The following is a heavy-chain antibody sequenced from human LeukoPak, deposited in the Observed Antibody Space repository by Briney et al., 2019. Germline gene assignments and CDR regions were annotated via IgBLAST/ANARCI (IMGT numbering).Heavy chain of an antibody. CDR1: GFTFSSYG. Sequence: GGSLRLSCAASGFTFSSYGMSWVRQAPGKGLEWVSAISATGGTTYYADSVKARFTISRDNAKNSLYLQMNSLRAEDTAVYYCAGEGYGDYEIFPCGDCYTSYYYYYMDVWGKGTTVTVSS. V-gene: IGHV3-23*01. CDR3: AGEGYGDYEIFPCGDCYTSYYYYYMDV. J-gene: IGHJ6*03. D-gene: IGHD2-21*02. CDR2: ISATGGTT.